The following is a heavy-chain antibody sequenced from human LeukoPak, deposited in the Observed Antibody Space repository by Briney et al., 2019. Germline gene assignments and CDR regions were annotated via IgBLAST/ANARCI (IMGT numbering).Heavy chain of an antibody. D-gene: IGHD2/OR15-2a*01. Sequence: GGSLRLSCATSGFSLSRNGMHWVRQAPGQGFEWVAFILSDGSYEYYSDSVKGRFTISRDNSKNTLYLQMNSLRAEDTAVYYCAKVGPLSSTTGLGTDYWGQGTLVTVSS. CDR1: GFSLSRNG. CDR3: AKVGPLSSTTGLGTDY. V-gene: IGHV3-30*02. CDR2: ILSDGSYE. J-gene: IGHJ4*02.